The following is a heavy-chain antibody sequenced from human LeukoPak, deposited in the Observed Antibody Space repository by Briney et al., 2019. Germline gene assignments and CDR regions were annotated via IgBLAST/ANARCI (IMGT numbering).Heavy chain of an antibody. J-gene: IGHJ5*02. CDR3: ATIPILTGYLRYNWFDP. Sequence: ASVKVSCKASGGTFSSYAISWVRQAPGQGLEWMGRIIPILGIANYAQKFQGRVTITADKSTSTAYMELSSLRSEDTAVYYCATIPILTGYLRYNWFDPWGQGTLVTVSS. D-gene: IGHD3-9*01. CDR2: IIPILGIA. CDR1: GGTFSSYA. V-gene: IGHV1-69*04.